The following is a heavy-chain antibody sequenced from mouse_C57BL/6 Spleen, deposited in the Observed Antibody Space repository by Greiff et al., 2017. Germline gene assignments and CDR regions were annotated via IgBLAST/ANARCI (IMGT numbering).Heavy chain of an antibody. V-gene: IGHV3-6*01. J-gene: IGHJ4*01. CDR1: GYSITSGYY. Sequence: EVQLVESGPGLVKPSQSLSLTCSVTGYSITSGYYWNWIRQFPGNKLEWMGYISYDGSNNYNPSLKNRISITRDTSKNQFFLKLNSVTTEDTATYYCARNYDYDEGYAMDYWGQGTSVTVSS. CDR2: ISYDGSN. CDR3: ARNYDYDEGYAMDY. D-gene: IGHD2-4*01.